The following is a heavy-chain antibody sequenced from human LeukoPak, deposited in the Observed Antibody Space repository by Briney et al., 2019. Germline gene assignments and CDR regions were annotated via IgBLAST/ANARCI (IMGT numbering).Heavy chain of an antibody. CDR1: GDSIIGYY. Sequence: SETLSLTCSVSGDSIIGYYWGWIRQPPGKGLEWIGSIYYSGSTYYNPSLKSRVTISVDTSKNQFSLKLSSVTAADTAVYYCASLRYSSGWYETGWFDPWGQGTLVTVSS. CDR2: IYYSGST. J-gene: IGHJ5*02. D-gene: IGHD6-19*01. CDR3: ASLRYSSGWYETGWFDP. V-gene: IGHV4-39*01.